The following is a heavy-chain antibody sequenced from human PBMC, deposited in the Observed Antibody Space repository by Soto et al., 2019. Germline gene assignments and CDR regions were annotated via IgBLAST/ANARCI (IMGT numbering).Heavy chain of an antibody. CDR1: GFSLNDHY. J-gene: IGHJ3*01. CDR3: VRASHYDSIGFSVWGVFEF. CDR2: TRNKVNVYTT. Sequence: EVQLVESGGGLVQPGGSLRLSCAASGFSLNDHYMDWVRQAPGKGLEWVARTRNKVNVYTTEYAASVKGRFTFSRDDSTKSLYLDITRLKCESSEVYYCVRASHYDSIGFSVWGVFEFWGHGTMVPVSS. V-gene: IGHV3-72*01. D-gene: IGHD3-22*01.